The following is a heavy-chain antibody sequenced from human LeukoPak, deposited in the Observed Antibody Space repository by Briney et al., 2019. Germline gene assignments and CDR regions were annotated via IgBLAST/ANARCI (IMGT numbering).Heavy chain of an antibody. CDR1: GGTFSSYA. D-gene: IGHD3-22*01. Sequence: ASVKVSCKASGGTFSSYAIGWVRQAPGQALEWMGGIIPIFGTANYAQKFQGRVTITTDESTSTAYMELSSLRSEDTAVYYCARGPLTYYYDSSGYSSFDYWGQGTLVTVSS. J-gene: IGHJ4*02. CDR3: ARGPLTYYYDSSGYSSFDY. V-gene: IGHV1-69*05. CDR2: IIPIFGTA.